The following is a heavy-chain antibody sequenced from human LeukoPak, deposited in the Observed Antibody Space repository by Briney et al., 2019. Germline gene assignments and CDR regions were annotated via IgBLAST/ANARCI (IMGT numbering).Heavy chain of an antibody. V-gene: IGHV3-48*03. J-gene: IGHJ6*04. D-gene: IGHD1-1*01. CDR3: AREGTTGTTHYYYGMDV. Sequence: GGSLRLSCAASGFTFSSYEMNWVRQAPGKGLEWVSYISSSGSTIYYADSVKGRFTISRDNAKNSLYLRMNSLRAEDTAVYYCAREGTTGTTHYYYGMDVWGKGTTVTVSS. CDR1: GFTFSSYE. CDR2: ISSSGSTI.